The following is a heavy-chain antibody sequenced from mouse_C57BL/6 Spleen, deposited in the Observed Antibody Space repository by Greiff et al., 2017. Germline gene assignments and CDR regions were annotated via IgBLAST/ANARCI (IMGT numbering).Heavy chain of an antibody. Sequence: QVQLQQPGAELVKPGASVKLSCKASGYTFTSYWMHWVKQRPGQGLEWIGMIHPNSGSTNYNEKFKSKATLTVDKSSSTAYMQLSSLTSEDSAVYYCAREISMVTTEGYAMDYWGQGTSVTVSS. CDR2: IHPNSGST. V-gene: IGHV1-64*01. CDR3: AREISMVTTEGYAMDY. D-gene: IGHD2-2*01. CDR1: GYTFTSYW. J-gene: IGHJ4*01.